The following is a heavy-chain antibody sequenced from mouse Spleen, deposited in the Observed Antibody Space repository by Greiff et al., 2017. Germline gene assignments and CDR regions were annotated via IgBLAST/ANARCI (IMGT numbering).Heavy chain of an antibody. J-gene: IGHJ4*01. CDR1: GFTFSSYA. D-gene: IGHD2-1*01. V-gene: IGHV5-9*01. Sequence: VMLVESGGGLVKLGGSLKLSCAASGFTFSSYAMSWVRQTPEQRLEWVATISSGGGNTYYPDSVKGRFTISRDNAKNTLYLQRSSLKSEDTAMYYCARHRGNLYAMDYWGQGTSVTVSS. CDR2: ISSGGGNT. CDR3: ARHRGNLYAMDY.